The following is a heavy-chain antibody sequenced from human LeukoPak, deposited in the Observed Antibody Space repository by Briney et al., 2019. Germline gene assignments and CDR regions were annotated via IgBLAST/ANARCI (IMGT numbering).Heavy chain of an antibody. CDR2: ISSSGSTI. J-gene: IGHJ4*02. CDR3: ARHSSDTSGSLDH. D-gene: IGHD3-10*01. Sequence: PGGSLRLSCAASGFTFSSYEMNWVRQAPGKGLEWVSYISSSGSTIYYADSVKGRLTISRDNANNSLYLQMSSLRAEDTAVYYCARHSSDTSGSLDHWGQGTLVSVSS. CDR1: GFTFSSYE. V-gene: IGHV3-48*03.